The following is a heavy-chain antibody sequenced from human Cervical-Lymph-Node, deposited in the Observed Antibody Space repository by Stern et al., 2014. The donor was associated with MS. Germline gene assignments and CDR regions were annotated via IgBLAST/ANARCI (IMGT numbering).Heavy chain of an antibody. D-gene: IGHD6-13*01. V-gene: IGHV1-69*01. CDR1: GGTFSKFP. CDR3: ALSSEASDRWYSLGYDL. CDR2: ISPVFGTP. J-gene: IGHJ5*02. Sequence: QVQLGQSGADVTQPGSSLKLSCKASGGTFSKFPSSWVRQAPGQGLEWMAVISPVFGTPTYAQEFRGRVTIAADVSTSKVYMELSSLRSDDTAVYYCALSSEASDRWYSLGYDLWGQGTLVTVSS.